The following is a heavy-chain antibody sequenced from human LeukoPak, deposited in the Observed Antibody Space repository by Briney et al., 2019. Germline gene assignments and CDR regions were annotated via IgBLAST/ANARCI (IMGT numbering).Heavy chain of an antibody. CDR1: GFTLSSYS. D-gene: IGHD2-2*01. CDR3: ARDGRRYCSSTSCSYFDY. Sequence: GGFLRLSRAAPGFTLSSYSIHWVRPAPGQGVGWGGVISYYGSNKYYADSVKGRFTISRDNSKNTLYLQMNSLRAEDTAVYYCARDGRRYCSSTSCSYFDYWGQGTLVTVSS. J-gene: IGHJ4*02. CDR2: ISYYGSNK. V-gene: IGHV3-30-3*01.